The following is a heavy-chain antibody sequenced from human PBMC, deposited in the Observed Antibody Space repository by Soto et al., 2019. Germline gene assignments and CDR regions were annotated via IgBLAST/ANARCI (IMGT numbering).Heavy chain of an antibody. V-gene: IGHV3-33*01. J-gene: IGHJ4*02. CDR1: RFTFSSYG. D-gene: IGHD4-17*01. CDR2: IWYDGSNK. CDR3: ARDNGDDDVLFDY. Sequence: GGSLTLSCAASRFTFSSYGMHWVRQAPGKGLEWVAVIWYDGSNKYYADSVKGRFTISRDNSKNTLYLQMNSLRAEDTAVYYCARDNGDDDVLFDYWGQGTLVTVSS.